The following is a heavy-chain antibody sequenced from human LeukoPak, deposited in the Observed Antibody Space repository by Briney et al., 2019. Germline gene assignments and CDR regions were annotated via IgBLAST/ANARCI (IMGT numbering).Heavy chain of an antibody. Sequence: ASVTVSCKASGYTFTDYSLYWVRQAPGQGLEWVGWINPKRGATNFAQNFQGRVTMTRDTSINTAYMELSWLRFDDTAVYYCALWGGAGLDRWGQGTRVTVSS. D-gene: IGHD3-16*01. CDR1: GYTFTDYS. V-gene: IGHV1-2*02. CDR3: ALWGGAGLDR. J-gene: IGHJ1*01. CDR2: INPKRGAT.